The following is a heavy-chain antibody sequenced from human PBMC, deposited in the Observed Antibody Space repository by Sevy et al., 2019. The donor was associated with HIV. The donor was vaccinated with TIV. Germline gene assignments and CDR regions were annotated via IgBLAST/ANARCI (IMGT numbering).Heavy chain of an antibody. CDR3: ARDTMRIVIVTNYGIDV. CDR2: ISSNGNNI. V-gene: IGHV3-21*01. Sequence: GGSLRLSCAASGFSFSNHNMNWVRQTPGKGLEWVSSISSNGNNIYYADSVKGGFTISRDKSNNSRYLLMNSLRPEETDLYYCARDTMRIVIVTNYGIDVWGQGTTVTVSS. D-gene: IGHD3-16*02. J-gene: IGHJ6*02. CDR1: GFSFSNHN.